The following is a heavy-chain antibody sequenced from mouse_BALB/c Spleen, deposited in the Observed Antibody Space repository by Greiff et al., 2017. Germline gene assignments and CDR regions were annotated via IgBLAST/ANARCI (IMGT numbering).Heavy chain of an antibody. CDR3: ARWLPSYAMDY. J-gene: IGHJ4*01. V-gene: IGHV1-31*01. D-gene: IGHD2-2*01. CDR1: GYSFTGYY. Sequence: EVQLQQSGPELVKPGASVKISCKASGYSFTGYYMHWVKQSHVKSLEWIGRINPYNGATSYNQNFKDKASLTVDKSSSTAYMELHSLTSEDSAVYYCARWLPSYAMDYWGQGTSVTVSS. CDR2: INPYNGAT.